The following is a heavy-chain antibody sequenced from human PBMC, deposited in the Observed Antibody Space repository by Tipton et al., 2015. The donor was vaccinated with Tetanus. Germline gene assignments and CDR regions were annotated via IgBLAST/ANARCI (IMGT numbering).Heavy chain of an antibody. CDR1: GGSISSGGYY. CDR3: ARTELRVDILTGRYYYYGMDV. V-gene: IGHV4-31*03. Sequence: TLSLTCTVSGGSISSGGYYWSWIRQHPGKGLEWIGYIYYSGSTYYNPSLKSRVTISVDTSKNQFSLKLSSVTAADTAVYYCARTELRVDILTGRYYYYGMDVWGQGTTVTVSS. CDR2: IYYSGST. D-gene: IGHD3-9*01. J-gene: IGHJ6*02.